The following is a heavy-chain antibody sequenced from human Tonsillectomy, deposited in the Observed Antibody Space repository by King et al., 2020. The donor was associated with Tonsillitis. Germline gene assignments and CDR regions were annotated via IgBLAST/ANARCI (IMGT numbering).Heavy chain of an antibody. CDR3: ARGRDAYYYDSSGYPIVGPPPLYFGY. J-gene: IGHJ4*02. CDR1: GGTFSSYA. Sequence: QLVQSGAEVKKPGSSVKVSCKASGGTFSSYAISWVRQAPGQGLEWMGGIIPMFGTANYAQKFQGRVTITADESTSTAYMELSSLRSEDTAVYYCARGRDAYYYDSSGYPIVGPPPLYFGYWGQGTLVTVSS. D-gene: IGHD3-22*01. V-gene: IGHV1-69*12. CDR2: IIPMFGTA.